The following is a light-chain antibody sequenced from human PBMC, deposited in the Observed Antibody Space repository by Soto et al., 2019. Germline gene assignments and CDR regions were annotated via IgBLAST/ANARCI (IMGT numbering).Light chain of an antibody. Sequence: QSALTQPASVSGSPGQSITISCTGTSSDVGGYNYVSWYQQHPGKAPKLMIYEVSNRPSGVSIRFSGSKSGNTASLTISGLQAEDEADYYCSSFTGSSIVVFGGGTQLTVL. CDR3: SSFTGSSIVV. V-gene: IGLV2-14*01. J-gene: IGLJ2*01. CDR2: EVS. CDR1: SSDVGGYNY.